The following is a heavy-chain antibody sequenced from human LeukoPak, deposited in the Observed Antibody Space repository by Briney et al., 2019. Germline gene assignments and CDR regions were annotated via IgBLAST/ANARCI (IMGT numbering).Heavy chain of an antibody. J-gene: IGHJ3*02. CDR1: GFTFSSFA. D-gene: IGHD1-26*01. CDR3: VKDRTYSGTYQGAFDI. V-gene: IGHV3-23*01. CDR2: ISGSGVTT. Sequence: GGSLRLSCRASGFTFSSFAMSWVRQTPEKGLEWVSVISGSGVTTDYADSVKGRFATSRDNSGDTLYLQMDSLRAEDTAIYYCVKDRTYSGTYQGAFDIWGQGTMVTVSS.